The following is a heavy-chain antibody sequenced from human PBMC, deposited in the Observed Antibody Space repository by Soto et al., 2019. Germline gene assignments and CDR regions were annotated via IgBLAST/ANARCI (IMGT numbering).Heavy chain of an antibody. CDR3: ARRIGSNEKYSGYDYYYYYGMDV. D-gene: IGHD5-12*01. J-gene: IGHJ6*02. CDR1: GGTFSSYA. CDR2: IIPIFGTA. Sequence: SVKVSCKASGGTFSSYAISWVRQAPGQGLEWMGGIIPIFGTANYAQKFQGRVTITADESTSTAYMELSSLRSEDTAVYYWARRIGSNEKYSGYDYYYYYGMDVWGQGTTVTVSS. V-gene: IGHV1-69*13.